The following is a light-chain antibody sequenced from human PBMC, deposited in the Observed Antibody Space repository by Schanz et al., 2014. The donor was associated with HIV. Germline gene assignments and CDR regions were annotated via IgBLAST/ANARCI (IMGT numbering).Light chain of an antibody. CDR2: TQD. Sequence: QSVLTQPPSTSGTPGQRVAISCSGSSSNIGTYNVNWYQQLPGTAPRLLIYTQDQRPSGVPDRFSGSKSGTSASLAITGLQAEDEADYYYQSYDSSLSGSVFGGGTKLTVL. CDR3: QSYDSSLSGSV. CDR1: SSNIGTYN. V-gene: IGLV1-44*01. J-gene: IGLJ3*02.